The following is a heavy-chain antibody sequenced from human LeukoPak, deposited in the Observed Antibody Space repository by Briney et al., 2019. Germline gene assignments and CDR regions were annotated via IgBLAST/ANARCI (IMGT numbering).Heavy chain of an antibody. D-gene: IGHD6-19*01. CDR3: AKSLYSNGDAFGI. CDR2: ISGSGGST. CDR1: GFTFSSYG. Sequence: GGSLRLSCAASGFTFSSYGMSWVRQAPGKGLEWVSAISGSGGSTYYADSVKGRFTISRDNSKNTLYLQMNSLRAEDTAVYYCAKSLYSNGDAFGIWGQGTMVTVSS. J-gene: IGHJ3*02. V-gene: IGHV3-23*01.